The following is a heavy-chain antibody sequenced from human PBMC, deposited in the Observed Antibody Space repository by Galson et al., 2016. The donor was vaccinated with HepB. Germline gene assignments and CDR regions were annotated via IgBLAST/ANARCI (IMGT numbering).Heavy chain of an antibody. CDR3: AANRTSFSLDSPGGYFDP. CDR1: GGSITSSFYY. D-gene: IGHD1-14*01. J-gene: IGHJ5*02. CDR2: IYYGTA. V-gene: IGHV4-39*02. Sequence: SETLSLTCSVSGGSITSSFYYWAWIRQFPGKGLEWIGSIYYGTAYYNPSLKSRVTISVDTSKNDFSLKMNSVTAGDTAVYFCAANRTSFSLDSPGGYFDPWGQGTLVTVSS.